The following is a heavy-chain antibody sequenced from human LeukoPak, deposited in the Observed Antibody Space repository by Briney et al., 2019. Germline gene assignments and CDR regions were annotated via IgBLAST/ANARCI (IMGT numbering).Heavy chain of an antibody. Sequence: GGSLRLSCAASGFTFSSSWMHWVRQAPEKGLVWVSRINSDGSSTSYADSVKGRFTISRDNAKNTLFLQMNRLRAEDTAVYYCARGMGGITTALYFDLWGRGTLVTVSS. CDR1: GFTFSSSW. V-gene: IGHV3-74*01. J-gene: IGHJ2*01. CDR2: INSDGSST. D-gene: IGHD3-16*01. CDR3: ARGMGGITTALYFDL.